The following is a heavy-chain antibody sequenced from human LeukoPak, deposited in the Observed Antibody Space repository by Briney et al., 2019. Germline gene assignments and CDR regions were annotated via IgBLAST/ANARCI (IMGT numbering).Heavy chain of an antibody. V-gene: IGHV4-34*01. D-gene: IGHD3-10*01. J-gene: IGHJ4*02. Sequence: SETLSLTCAVYGGSFSGYYWSWIRQPPGKGLEWIGEINHSGSTNYNPSLKSRVPISVDTSKNQFSLKLSSVTAADTAVYYCARGRGGSLHYYGSGSPRPFDYWGQGTLVTVSS. CDR2: INHSGST. CDR1: GGSFSGYY. CDR3: ARGRGGSLHYYGSGSPRPFDY.